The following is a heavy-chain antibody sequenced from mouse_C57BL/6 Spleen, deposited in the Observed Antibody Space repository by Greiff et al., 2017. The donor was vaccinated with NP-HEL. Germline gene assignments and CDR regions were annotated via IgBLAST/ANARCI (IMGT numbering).Heavy chain of an antibody. CDR3: ARREVYYPLLDYAMDY. J-gene: IGHJ4*01. V-gene: IGHV1-85*01. Sequence: QVQLQQSGPELVKPGASVKLSCKASGYTFTSYDINWVKQRPGQGLEWIGWIYPRDGSTKYNEKFKGKATSTVDTSSSTAYMELHSLTSEDSAVYFCARREVYYPLLDYAMDYWGQGTSVTVSS. CDR1: GYTFTSYD. CDR2: IYPRDGST. D-gene: IGHD2-1*01.